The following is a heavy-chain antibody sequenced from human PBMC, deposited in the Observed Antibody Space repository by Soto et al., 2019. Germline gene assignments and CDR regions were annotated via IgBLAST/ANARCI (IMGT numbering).Heavy chain of an antibody. CDR2: IIPIFGTA. Sequence: SVKVSCKASGGTFSSYAISWVRQAPGQGLEWMGGIIPIFGTANYAQKFQGRVTITADESTSTAYMELSSLRSEDTAVYYCARTAPGDGDYGEYWGGPRQSTTMDVWGKGTTVTAP. J-gene: IGHJ6*03. CDR1: GGTFSSYA. CDR3: ARTAPGDGDYGEYWGGPRQSTTMDV. V-gene: IGHV1-69*13. D-gene: IGHD4-17*01.